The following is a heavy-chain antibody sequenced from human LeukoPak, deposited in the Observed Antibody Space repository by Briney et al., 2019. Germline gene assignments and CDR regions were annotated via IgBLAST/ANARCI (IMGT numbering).Heavy chain of an antibody. V-gene: IGHV4-4*07. CDR2: IYTSGST. D-gene: IGHD1-26*01. CDR1: GGSISSYY. CDR3: ARGSERGYYYYMDV. J-gene: IGHJ6*03. Sequence: SETLSLTCTVSGGSISSYYWSWIRQPAGKGLEWIGRIYTSGSTNYNPSLKSRVTMSVDTSKNQCSLKLSSVTAADTAVYYCARGSERGYYYYMDVWGKGTTVTISS.